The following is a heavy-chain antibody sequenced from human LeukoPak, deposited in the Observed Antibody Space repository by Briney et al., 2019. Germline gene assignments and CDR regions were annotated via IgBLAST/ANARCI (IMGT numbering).Heavy chain of an antibody. CDR3: ATVAVAGNIGAFDI. CDR1: GGTFSSYA. Sequence: ASVKVSCKASGGTFSSYAISWVRQAPGQGLEWMGGIIPIFGTANYAQKFQGRVTMTEDTSTDTAHMELSSLRSEDTAVYYCATVAVAGNIGAFDIWGQGTMVTVSS. D-gene: IGHD6-19*01. V-gene: IGHV1-69*06. J-gene: IGHJ3*02. CDR2: IIPIFGTA.